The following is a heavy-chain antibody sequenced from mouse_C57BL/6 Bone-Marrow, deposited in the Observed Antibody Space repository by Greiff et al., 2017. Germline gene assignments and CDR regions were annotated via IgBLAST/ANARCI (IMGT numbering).Heavy chain of an antibody. CDR2: IDPETGGT. CDR3: TQRDWGYAMDY. Sequence: QVQLQQSGAELVRPGASVTLSCKASGYTFTDYEMHWVKQTPVHGLEWIGAIDPETGGTAYNQKFKGKAILTADKSSSTAYMELRSLTSEDSAVYYWTQRDWGYAMDYWGQGTSVTVSS. J-gene: IGHJ4*01. V-gene: IGHV1-15*01. CDR1: GYTFTDYE.